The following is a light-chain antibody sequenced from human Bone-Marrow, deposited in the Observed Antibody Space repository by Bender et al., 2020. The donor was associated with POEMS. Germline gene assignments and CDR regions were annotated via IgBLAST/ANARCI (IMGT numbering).Light chain of an antibody. J-gene: IGLJ2*01. CDR3: CSYAGSNTWV. CDR1: SSDVGSYNL. CDR2: EGA. V-gene: IGLV2-23*01. Sequence: QSALTQPASVSGSPGQSLTISCTGTSSDVGSYNLVSWYQQHPGKAPKLIIYEGAKRPSGVSNRFSVSKSGKSASLTISGLQPEDEAAYYCCSYAGSNTWVFGGGTKLTVL.